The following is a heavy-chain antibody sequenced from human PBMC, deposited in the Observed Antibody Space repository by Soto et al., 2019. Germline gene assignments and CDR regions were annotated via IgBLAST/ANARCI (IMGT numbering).Heavy chain of an antibody. Sequence: QVQLVQSGAEVKKPGSSVKVSCKASGGTFSSYAISWVRQAPGQGLEWMGGIIPIFGTANYAQKFQGRVTMTADKPTSTAYMELSSLRSEDTAVYYCAREDSSSSAYYYGMDGWGQGTTVTVSS. CDR3: AREDSSSSAYYYGMDG. J-gene: IGHJ6*02. D-gene: IGHD6-6*01. CDR2: IIPIFGTA. V-gene: IGHV1-69*06. CDR1: GGTFSSYA.